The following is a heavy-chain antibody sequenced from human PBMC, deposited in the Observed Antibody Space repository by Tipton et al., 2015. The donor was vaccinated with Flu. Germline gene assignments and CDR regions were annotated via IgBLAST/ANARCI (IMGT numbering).Heavy chain of an antibody. D-gene: IGHD6-19*01. CDR1: GGSFSGYY. Sequence: TLSLTCAVYGGSFSGYYWSWIRQPPGKGLEWIGEINHSGSTNYNPSLKSRVTISVDTSKSQFSLKLSSVTAADTAVYYCARDQPGYSSGWYYYWGRGTLVTVSS. CDR3: ARDQPGYSSGWYYY. V-gene: IGHV4-34*01. J-gene: IGHJ4*02. CDR2: INHSGST.